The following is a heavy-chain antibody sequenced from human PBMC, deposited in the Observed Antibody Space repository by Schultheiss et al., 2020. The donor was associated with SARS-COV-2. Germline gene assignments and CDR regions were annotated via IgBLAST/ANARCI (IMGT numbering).Heavy chain of an antibody. D-gene: IGHD3-22*01. V-gene: IGHV3-30*18. CDR1: GFTFSSYG. CDR3: AKDRSYDSSGNIDY. J-gene: IGHJ4*02. Sequence: GESLKISCAASGFTFSSYGMHWVRQAPGKGLEWVAVISYDGSNKYYADSVKGRFTISRDNSKNTLYLQMNSLRAEDTAVYYCAKDRSYDSSGNIDYWGQGTLVTVSS. CDR2: ISYDGSNK.